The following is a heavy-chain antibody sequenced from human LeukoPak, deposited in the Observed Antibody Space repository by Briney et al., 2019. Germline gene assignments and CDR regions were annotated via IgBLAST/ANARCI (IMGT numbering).Heavy chain of an antibody. D-gene: IGHD2-2*01. J-gene: IGHJ4*02. CDR3: ARGGSVVVPAALRLLDY. CDR2: IKQDGSEK. V-gene: IGHV3-7*03. Sequence: PGGSLRLSCAASGFTFSSYWMSWVRQAPGKGLEWVANIKQDGSEKYYVDSVKGRFTISRDNAKNSLYLQMNSLRAEDTAVYYCARGGSVVVPAALRLLDYWGQGTLVTVSS. CDR1: GFTFSSYW.